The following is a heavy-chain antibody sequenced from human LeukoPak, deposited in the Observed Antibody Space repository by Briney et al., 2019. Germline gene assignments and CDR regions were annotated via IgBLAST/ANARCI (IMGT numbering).Heavy chain of an antibody. CDR1: GYTFTSYD. V-gene: IGHV1-8*01. D-gene: IGHD3-22*01. CDR3: ARMNYYDRSGLPNWFDP. Sequence: ASVKVSCKASGYTFTSYDINWVRQATGQGLEWVGGMNRNSGNAAYAQKFQGRVTMTRDTSISTAYMELTSLTSEDTAVYYCARMNYYDRSGLPNWFDPWGQGTLVTVSS. J-gene: IGHJ5*02. CDR2: MNRNSGNA.